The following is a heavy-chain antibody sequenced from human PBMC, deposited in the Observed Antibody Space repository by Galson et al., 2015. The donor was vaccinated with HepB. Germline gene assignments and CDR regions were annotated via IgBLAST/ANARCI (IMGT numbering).Heavy chain of an antibody. D-gene: IGHD4-17*01. CDR1: GGSISSYY. V-gene: IGHV4-59*01. CDR2: IYYSGST. Sequence: ETLSLTCTVSGGSISSYYWSWIRQPPGKGLEWIGYIYYSGSTNYNPSLKSRVTISVDTSKNQFSLKLSSVTAADTAVYYCARYKVTTRWHYYYYGMDVWGQGTTVTVSS. CDR3: ARYKVTTRWHYYYYGMDV. J-gene: IGHJ6*02.